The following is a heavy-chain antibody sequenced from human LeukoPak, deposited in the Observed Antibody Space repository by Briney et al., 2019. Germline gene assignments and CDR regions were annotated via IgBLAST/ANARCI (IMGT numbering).Heavy chain of an antibody. CDR1: GVSISSYY. CDR2: IYTSGST. V-gene: IGHV4-4*07. CDR3: ARGGRSLGWFDP. J-gene: IGHJ5*02. Sequence: SETLSLTCTVSGVSISSYYWSWIRQPAGKGLEWVGRIYTSGSTNYNPSLKSRVTMSVDTSKNQFSLKLSSVTAADTAVYYCARGGRSLGWFDPWGQGTLVTVSS.